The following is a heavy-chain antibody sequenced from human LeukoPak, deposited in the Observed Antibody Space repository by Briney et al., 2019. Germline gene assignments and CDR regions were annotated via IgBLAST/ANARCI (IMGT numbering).Heavy chain of an antibody. CDR3: AKGAVTADYFDY. D-gene: IGHD2-21*02. Sequence: RPGGSLRLSCAASGFTFSSYGMHWVRQAPGKGLEWVAVISYDGSNKYYADSVKGRFTISRDNSKNTLYPQMNSLRAEDTAVYYCAKGAVTADYFDYWGQGTLVTVSS. J-gene: IGHJ4*02. CDR2: ISYDGSNK. CDR1: GFTFSSYG. V-gene: IGHV3-30*18.